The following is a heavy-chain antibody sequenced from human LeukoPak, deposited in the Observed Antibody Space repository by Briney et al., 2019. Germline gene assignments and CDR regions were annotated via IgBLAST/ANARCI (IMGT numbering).Heavy chain of an antibody. CDR3: ARVKVVTATPTPNDYFQH. CDR2: ITGGGDTT. J-gene: IGHJ1*01. D-gene: IGHD2-21*02. Sequence: GGSLRLSCAASGFTFSSYAMTWVRQAPGKGLEWVSAITGGGDTTYYADSVKGRFTISRDNSKNTLYLQMNSLRAEDTAVYYCARVKVVTATPTPNDYFQHWGQGTLVTVSS. CDR1: GFTFSSYA. V-gene: IGHV3-23*01.